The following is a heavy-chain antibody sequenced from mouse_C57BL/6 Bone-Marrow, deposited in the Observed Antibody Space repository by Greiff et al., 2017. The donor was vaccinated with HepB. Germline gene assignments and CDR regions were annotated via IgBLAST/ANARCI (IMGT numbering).Heavy chain of an antibody. CDR1: GYTFTSYW. CDR3: AIITTVVARYFDA. J-gene: IGHJ1*03. Sequence: QVQLQQPGAELVRPGSSVKLSCKASGYTFTSYWMHWVKQRPIQGLEWIGNIDPSDSETHYNQKFKDKATLTVDKSSSTAYMQLSSLTSEDSAVYYCAIITTVVARYFDAWGTGTTVTVSS. V-gene: IGHV1-52*01. D-gene: IGHD1-1*01. CDR2: IDPSDSET.